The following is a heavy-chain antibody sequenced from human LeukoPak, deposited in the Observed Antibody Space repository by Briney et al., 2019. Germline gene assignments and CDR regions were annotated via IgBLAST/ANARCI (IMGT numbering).Heavy chain of an antibody. Sequence: PGGSLRLSCAASGFTFSSYAMSWVRQAPGKGLEWVSYISSSSSYTNYADSVKGRFTISRDNAKNSLYLQMNSLRAEDTAVYYCARVGLSNWFDPWGQGTLVTVSS. V-gene: IGHV3-21*05. CDR3: ARVGLSNWFDP. J-gene: IGHJ5*02. CDR1: GFTFSSYA. D-gene: IGHD3-16*01. CDR2: ISSSSSYT.